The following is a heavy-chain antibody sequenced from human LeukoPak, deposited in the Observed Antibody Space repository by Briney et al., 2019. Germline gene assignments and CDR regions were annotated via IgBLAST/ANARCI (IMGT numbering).Heavy chain of an antibody. CDR2: IYYSGST. D-gene: IGHD1-26*01. Sequence: PSETLSLTCTVSGGSISSYYWSWIRQPPGKGLEWIGYIYYSGSTNYNPSLKSRVTISVDTSKNQFSLKPSSVTAADTAVYYCARFRGVGARAVTRYYFDYWGQGTLVTVSS. J-gene: IGHJ4*02. CDR3: ARFRGVGARAVTRYYFDY. CDR1: GGSISSYY. V-gene: IGHV4-59*08.